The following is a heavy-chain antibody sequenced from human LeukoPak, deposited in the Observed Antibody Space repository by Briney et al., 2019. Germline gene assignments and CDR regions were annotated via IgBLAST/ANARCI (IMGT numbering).Heavy chain of an antibody. Sequence: SETLSLTCSVSGDFIGTGAHYWSWIRQRPGRGLEWIGFTYYNGRTHTKPSLQSRVSVSVDTSRNQFSLRVTSMTAADTAIYYCTGQIGSGQYSFDFWGQGMLVTGSS. V-gene: IGHV4-31*03. CDR2: TYYNGRT. D-gene: IGHD3-10*01. J-gene: IGHJ4*02. CDR1: GDFIGTGAHY. CDR3: TGQIGSGQYSFDF.